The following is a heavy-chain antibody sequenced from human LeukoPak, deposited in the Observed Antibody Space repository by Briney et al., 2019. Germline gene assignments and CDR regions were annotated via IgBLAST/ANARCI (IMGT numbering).Heavy chain of an antibody. D-gene: IGHD2-2*01. J-gene: IGHJ5*02. CDR3: ARRYCSSTSCYFSNWFNP. CDR2: IWNDGSNK. V-gene: IGHV3-33*01. Sequence: GGSLRLSCAASGFIFSSYGMHWVRQAPGKGLEWVAVIWNDGSNKYYADSVKGRFTISRDNSKNTLYLQMNSLRAEDTAVYYCARRYCSSTSCYFSNWFNPWGQGTLHTVSS. CDR1: GFIFSSYG.